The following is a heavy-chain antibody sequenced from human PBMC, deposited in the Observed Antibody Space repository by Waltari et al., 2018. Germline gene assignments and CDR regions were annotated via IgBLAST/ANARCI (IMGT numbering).Heavy chain of an antibody. Sequence: QVQLVQSGAEVKKPGSSVKVSGKATGGTFSSYAISWVRQAPGQGREWMGGIIPIFGTANDAQKFQGTVTMTTQSSTSTAYMELRSLRSYDTAVYYCARARMGAIDYWGQGTLVTVSS. CDR1: GGTFSSYA. D-gene: IGHD1-26*01. CDR2: IIPIFGTA. V-gene: IGHV1-69*05. J-gene: IGHJ4*02. CDR3: ARARMGAIDY.